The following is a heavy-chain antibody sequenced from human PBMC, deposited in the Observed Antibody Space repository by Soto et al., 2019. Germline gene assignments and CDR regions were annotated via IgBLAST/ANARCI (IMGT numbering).Heavy chain of an antibody. CDR1: GGSISSYY. CDR3: ARTYYDILTGYYFDY. Sequence: PSETLSLTCTVSGGSISSYYWSWIRQPPGKGLEWIGYIYYSGSPTYNPSLKSRVTFSVDTSKNQFSLKLSSVTAADTAVYYCARTYYDILTGYYFDYWGQGTLVTVSS. CDR2: IYYSGSP. V-gene: IGHV4-59*08. D-gene: IGHD3-9*01. J-gene: IGHJ4*02.